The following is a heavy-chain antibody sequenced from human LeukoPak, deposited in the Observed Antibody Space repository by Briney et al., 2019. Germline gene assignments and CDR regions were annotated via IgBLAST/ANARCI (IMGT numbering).Heavy chain of an antibody. CDR1: GFTFSSYS. CDR3: ASILIDSPDSQQLKYAFDI. D-gene: IGHD6-13*01. Sequence: GGSLRLSCAASGFTFSSYSMTWVRQAPGKGLEWVSSISSSSSYIYYADSVKGRFTISRDNAKNSLYLQMNSLRAEDTAVYYCASILIDSPDSQQLKYAFDIWGQGTMVTVSS. J-gene: IGHJ3*02. V-gene: IGHV3-21*04. CDR2: ISSSSSYI.